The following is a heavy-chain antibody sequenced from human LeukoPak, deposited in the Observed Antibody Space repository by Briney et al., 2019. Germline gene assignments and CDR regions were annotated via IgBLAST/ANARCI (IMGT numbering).Heavy chain of an antibody. V-gene: IGHV3-7*01. D-gene: IGHD2-2*02. Sequence: PGGSLRLSCAASGFTFSSHGMSWVRQAPGKGLEWVANIKQHGSEKYYADSVKGRFTISRDNAKNSLYLQMNSLRAEDTAVYYCASAIPADYFDYWGQGTLVTVSS. CDR1: GFTFSSHG. J-gene: IGHJ4*02. CDR3: ASAIPADYFDY. CDR2: IKQHGSEK.